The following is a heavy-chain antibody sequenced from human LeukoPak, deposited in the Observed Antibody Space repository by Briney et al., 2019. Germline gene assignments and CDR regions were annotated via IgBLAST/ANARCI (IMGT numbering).Heavy chain of an antibody. CDR2: INIDGSST. CDR3: AKDVRRGKAVAGTGSLGY. V-gene: IGHV3-74*01. D-gene: IGHD6-19*01. Sequence: GGSLRLSCAASGLTFSRYWMHWVRQVPGKGPVWVSRINIDGSSTSYAGSVKGRFTISRDNSKNTLYLQMNSLRAEDTAVYYCAKDVRRGKAVAGTGSLGYWGQGTLVTVSS. CDR1: GLTFSRYW. J-gene: IGHJ4*02.